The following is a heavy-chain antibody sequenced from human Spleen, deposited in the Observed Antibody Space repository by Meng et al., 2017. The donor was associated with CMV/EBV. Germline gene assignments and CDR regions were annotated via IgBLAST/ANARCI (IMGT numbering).Heavy chain of an antibody. CDR1: GFTFSSYS. V-gene: IGHV3-48*04. CDR2: ISSSSTI. Sequence: GESLKISCAASGFTFSSYSMNWVRQAPGKGLEWVSYISSSSTIYYADSVKGRFTISRDNAKNSLYLQMNSLRAEDTAVYYCARALAPSSWYNYFDYWGQGTLVTVSS. CDR3: ARALAPSSWYNYFDY. J-gene: IGHJ4*02. D-gene: IGHD6-13*01.